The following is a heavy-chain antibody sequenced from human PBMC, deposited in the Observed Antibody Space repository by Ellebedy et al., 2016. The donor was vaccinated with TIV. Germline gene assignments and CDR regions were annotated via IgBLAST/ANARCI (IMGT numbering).Heavy chain of an antibody. J-gene: IGHJ3*02. V-gene: IGHV3-7*03. D-gene: IGHD3-16*01. CDR1: GFTFSSYW. CDR3: ASGHRGISFGI. Sequence: GESLKISCAASGFTFSSYWMRWVRQVRQAPGKGLACVANITHAGSEKYYVDCVKGRFTISRDTAKNSLYLQMNSLRAEDTAVYYCASGHRGISFGIWGQGTMVTVSS. CDR2: ITHAGSEK.